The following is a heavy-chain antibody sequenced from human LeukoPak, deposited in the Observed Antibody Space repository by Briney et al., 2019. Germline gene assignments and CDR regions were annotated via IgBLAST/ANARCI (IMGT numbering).Heavy chain of an antibody. CDR3: ARPTYNWNGVWDY. Sequence: GGSLRLSCAASGFSFSSYWMHWVRQAPGKGLVWVSRINIDGSSTTYAESVKGRFTISRDDAKNTLYLQMNSLRAEDTAVYYCARPTYNWNGVWDYWGQGTLVTVSS. J-gene: IGHJ4*02. CDR1: GFSFSSYW. V-gene: IGHV3-74*01. CDR2: INIDGSST. D-gene: IGHD1-20*01.